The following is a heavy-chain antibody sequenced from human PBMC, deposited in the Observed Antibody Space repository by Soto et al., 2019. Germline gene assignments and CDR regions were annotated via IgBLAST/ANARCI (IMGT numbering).Heavy chain of an antibody. CDR3: ARDKASGITIFGVVTDYYYYGMDV. D-gene: IGHD3-3*01. CDR1: GYTFTSYG. V-gene: IGHV1-18*01. CDR2: ISAYNGNT. J-gene: IGHJ6*02. Sequence: ASVKVSCKASGYTFTSYGISWVRQAPGQGLEWIGWISAYNGNTNYAQKLQGRVTMTTDTSTSTAYMELRSLRSDDTAVYYCARDKASGITIFGVVTDYYYYGMDVWGQGTTVTVSS.